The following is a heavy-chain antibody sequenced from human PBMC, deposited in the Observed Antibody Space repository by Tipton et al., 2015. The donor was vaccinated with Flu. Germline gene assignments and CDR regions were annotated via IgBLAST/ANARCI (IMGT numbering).Heavy chain of an antibody. CDR1: GGSITSETYH. V-gene: IGHV4-61*02. CDR2: IYTTTNT. CDR3: ARGDYGDYDHEADAFDI. J-gene: IGHJ3*02. Sequence: TLSLTCTVSGGSITSETYHWTWIRQPAGEGLEWIGRIYTTTNTNYKASLKSRVTISIDRSKNQFSLRLSSVTAADTAMYYCARGDYGDYDHEADAFDIWGQGTLVTVSA. D-gene: IGHD4-17*01.